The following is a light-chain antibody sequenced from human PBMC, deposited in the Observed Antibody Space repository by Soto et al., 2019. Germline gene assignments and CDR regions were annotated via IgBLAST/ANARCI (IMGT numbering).Light chain of an antibody. V-gene: IGKV1-5*03. CDR1: QSISRW. J-gene: IGKJ2*01. CDR2: EAS. Sequence: DIQMTQSPSTLSASVGDRVTITCRASQSISRWLAWYQQKPGTVPKLLIYEASTLESGVPSRFSGSRSGTEFTLTVNSLQPDDFATYYCQQYNDSFPYTFGQGTKLEIK. CDR3: QQYNDSFPYT.